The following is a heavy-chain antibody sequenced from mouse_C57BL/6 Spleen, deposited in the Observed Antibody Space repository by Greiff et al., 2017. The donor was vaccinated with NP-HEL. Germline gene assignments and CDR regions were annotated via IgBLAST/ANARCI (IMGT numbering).Heavy chain of an antibody. D-gene: IGHD2-12*01. CDR1: GYTFTDYN. Sequence: EVQLQQSGPELVKPGASVKIPCKASGYTFTDYNMDWVKQSHGKSLEWIGDINPNNGGTIYNQKFKGKATLTVDKSSSTAYMELRSLTSEDTAVYYCARKGYSFYAMDYWGQRTSVTVSS. CDR2: INPNNGGT. CDR3: ARKGYSFYAMDY. J-gene: IGHJ4*01. V-gene: IGHV1-18*01.